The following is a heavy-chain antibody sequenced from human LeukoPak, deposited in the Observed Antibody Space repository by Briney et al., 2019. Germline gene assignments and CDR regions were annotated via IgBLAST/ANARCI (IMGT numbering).Heavy chain of an antibody. CDR3: ATDSQYYYYMDV. J-gene: IGHJ6*03. Sequence: ASVKVSCQVSGYTLTELSMHWVRQAPGKGLEWMGGFDPEDGETIYAQKFQGRVTMTEDTSTDTAYMELSSLRPEDTAVYYCATDSQYYYYMDVWGKGTTVTVSS. CDR1: GYTLTELS. CDR2: FDPEDGET. V-gene: IGHV1-24*01.